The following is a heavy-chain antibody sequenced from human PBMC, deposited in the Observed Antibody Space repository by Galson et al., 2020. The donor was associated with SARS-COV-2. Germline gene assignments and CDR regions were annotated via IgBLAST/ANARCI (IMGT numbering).Heavy chain of an antibody. CDR2: ISAYNGRI. Sequence: ASVKVSCTASGYDFSSYAVAWVRQAPGQGLQWMGWISAYNGRIEYAQKFQGRVTLTTDTFTTTSYMELTSLRSDDTAIYFCARDSPTDSYGDTNWFDPWGQGTLVTVSS. CDR3: ARDSPTDSYGDTNWFDP. J-gene: IGHJ5*02. D-gene: IGHD4-17*01. V-gene: IGHV1-18*04. CDR1: GYDFSSYA.